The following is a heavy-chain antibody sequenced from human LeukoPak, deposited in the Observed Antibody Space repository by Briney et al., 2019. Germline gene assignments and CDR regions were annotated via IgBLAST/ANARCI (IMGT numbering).Heavy chain of an antibody. V-gene: IGHV3-48*04. D-gene: IGHD3-22*01. Sequence: PGGSLRLSCAASGFTFSSYSMNWVRQAPGKGLEWVSYISSSSSTIYYADSVKGRFTISRDNAKNSLYLQMNSLRAEDTAVYYCARDRGYYDSSGYPSFWGQGTLVTVSS. CDR1: GFTFSSYS. J-gene: IGHJ4*02. CDR3: ARDRGYYDSSGYPSF. CDR2: ISSSSSTI.